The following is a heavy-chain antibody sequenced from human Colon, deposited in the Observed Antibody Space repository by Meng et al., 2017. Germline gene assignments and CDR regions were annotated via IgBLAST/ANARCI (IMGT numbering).Heavy chain of an antibody. CDR2: IYPSGRT. Sequence: QGQVQGAGPGLVKPLGTLSLTCAVSGDSISSGNGWTWVRQPPGKGLEWIGEIYPSGRTSSNPSLQGRVTILLDKSKNQFSLELNSVTAADTAIYFCARKRTSPGTLGFDYWGQGTLVTVSS. CDR3: ARKRTSPGTLGFDY. D-gene: IGHD6-13*01. CDR1: GDSISSGNG. V-gene: IGHV4-4*02. J-gene: IGHJ4*02.